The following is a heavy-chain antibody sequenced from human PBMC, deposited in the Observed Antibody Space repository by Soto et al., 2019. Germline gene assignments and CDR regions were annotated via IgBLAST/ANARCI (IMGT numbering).Heavy chain of an antibody. CDR1: GGSISSYY. CDR3: ARRGYCSGGSCYGFDY. D-gene: IGHD2-15*01. V-gene: IGHV4-59*08. J-gene: IGHJ4*02. CDR2: IYYSGST. Sequence: TLSLTCTVSGGSISSYYWSWIRQPPGKGLEWIGYIYYSGSTNYNPSLKSRVTITVETSKNQFSLKLSSVTAADTTVYYCARRGYCSGGSCYGFDYWGQGTLVTVSS.